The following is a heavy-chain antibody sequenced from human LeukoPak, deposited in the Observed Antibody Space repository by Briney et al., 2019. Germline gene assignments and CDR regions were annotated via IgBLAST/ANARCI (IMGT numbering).Heavy chain of an antibody. V-gene: IGHV4-59*11. CDR1: GGSISSHY. CDR3: ARRYCSSTSCLRGAFDI. Sequence: SETLSLTCTVSGGSISSHYWSWIRQPPGKGLEWIGYIYYSGSTNYNPSLKSRVTISVDTSKNQFSLKLSSVTAADTAVYYCARRYCSSTSCLRGAFDIWGQGTMVTVSS. J-gene: IGHJ3*02. CDR2: IYYSGST. D-gene: IGHD2-2*01.